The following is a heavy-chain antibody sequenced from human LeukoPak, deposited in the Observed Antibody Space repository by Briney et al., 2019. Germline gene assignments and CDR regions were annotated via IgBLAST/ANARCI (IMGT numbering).Heavy chain of an antibody. D-gene: IGHD3-22*01. CDR1: GYTFTSYD. Sequence: ASVKVSCKASGYTFTSYDINWARQATGQGLEWMGWMNPNSGNTGYAQKFQGRVTMTRNTSISTAYMELSSLRSEDTAVYYCARGGGSSGPERYWGQGTLVTVSS. J-gene: IGHJ4*02. CDR2: MNPNSGNT. V-gene: IGHV1-8*01. CDR3: ARGGGSSGPERY.